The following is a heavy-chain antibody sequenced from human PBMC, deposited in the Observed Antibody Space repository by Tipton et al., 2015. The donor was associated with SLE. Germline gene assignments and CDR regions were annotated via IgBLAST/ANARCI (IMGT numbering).Heavy chain of an antibody. CDR1: GGSISSSSYY. Sequence: TLSLTCTVSGGSISSSSYYWGWIRQPPGKGLEWIGSIYYSGSTYYNPSLKSRVTISVDTSKNQFSLKLSSVTAADTAVYYCARVDSSSSDWGQGTLVTVSS. J-gene: IGHJ4*02. CDR3: ARVDSSSSD. V-gene: IGHV4-39*07. D-gene: IGHD6-6*01. CDR2: IYYSGST.